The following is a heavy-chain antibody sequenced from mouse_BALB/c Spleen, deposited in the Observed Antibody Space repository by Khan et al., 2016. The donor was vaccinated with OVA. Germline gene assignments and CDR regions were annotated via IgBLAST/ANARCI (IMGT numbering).Heavy chain of an antibody. J-gene: IGHJ3*01. CDR2: IHPGNDST. Sequence: QVQLKQSGPELVKPGASVKMSCKASGYTFTDYVMNWVKQRTGQGLEWIGQIHPGNDSTYYNEKFKGKATLTADRSSSTAYMQLSSLTSEDSAVYFCARAGWDVFAYWGQGTLVTVSA. V-gene: IGHV1-77*01. CDR3: ARAGWDVFAY. CDR1: GYTFTDYV. D-gene: IGHD4-1*01.